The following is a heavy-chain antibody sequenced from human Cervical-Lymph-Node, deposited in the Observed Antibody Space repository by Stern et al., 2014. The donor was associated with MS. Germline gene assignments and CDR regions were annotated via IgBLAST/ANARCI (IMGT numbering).Heavy chain of an antibody. CDR1: GYTFRSYA. D-gene: IGHD1/OR15-1a*01. CDR3: ARDLKEGNIMYYYGMDV. CDR2: INAGKGNT. Sequence: VQLVQSGAEVKKPGASVKVSCKASGYTFRSYAVHWVRQGPGQRPEWMGWINAGKGNTRYSQKFQGRVTITRDTSANIAYLELSSLRSQDTAVYYCARDLKEGNIMYYYGMDVWGQGTTVTVSS. J-gene: IGHJ6*01. V-gene: IGHV1-3*01.